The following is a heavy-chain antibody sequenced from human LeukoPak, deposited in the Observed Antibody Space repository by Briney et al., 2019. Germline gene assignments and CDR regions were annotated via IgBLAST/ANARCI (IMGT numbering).Heavy chain of an antibody. J-gene: IGHJ4*02. CDR2: IYNSGST. CDR1: GGSISSYY. D-gene: IGHD3-22*01. V-gene: IGHV4-30-4*01. CDR3: ARSDSSGYYFVY. Sequence: SETLSLICTVSGGSISSYYWSWIRQPPGKGLEWIGYIYNSGSTYYNPSLKSRVTISVDTSKNQFSLKLNSVTAADTAVYSCARSDSSGYYFVYWGQGTLVTVSS.